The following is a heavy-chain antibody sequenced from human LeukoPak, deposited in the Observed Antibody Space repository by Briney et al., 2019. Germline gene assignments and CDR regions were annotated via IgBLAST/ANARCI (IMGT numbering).Heavy chain of an antibody. Sequence: GGSLRLSCTASGFTFSNFNMNWVRQAPGKGLEWVSAISGSGGSTYYADSVKGRFTISRDNSKNTLYLQMNSLRAEDTAVYYCAKVNRNGYSSSWYENWGQGTLVTVSS. CDR3: AKVNRNGYSSSWYEN. CDR1: GFTFSNFN. CDR2: ISGSGGST. J-gene: IGHJ4*02. V-gene: IGHV3-23*01. D-gene: IGHD6-13*01.